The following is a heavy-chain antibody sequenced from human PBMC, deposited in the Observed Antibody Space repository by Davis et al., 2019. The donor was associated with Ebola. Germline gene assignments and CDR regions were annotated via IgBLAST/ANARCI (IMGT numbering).Heavy chain of an antibody. J-gene: IGHJ6*03. D-gene: IGHD3-3*01. CDR1: GDSISTYY. V-gene: IGHV4-59*01. CDR2: IFFSGST. Sequence: SETLSLTCTVSGDSISTYYWSWIRQPPGKGLEWIGYIFFSGSTNFNPSLESRVTMSVDTSKNQFSLKLSSVTAADTAVYYCARVPYYDFWSGYYPYYMDVWGKGTTVTVSS. CDR3: ARVPYYDFWSGYYPYYMDV.